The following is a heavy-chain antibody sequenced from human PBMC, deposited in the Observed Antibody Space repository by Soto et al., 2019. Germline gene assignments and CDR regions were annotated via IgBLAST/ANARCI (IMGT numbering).Heavy chain of an antibody. CDR3: ARGTGDEPDAFDI. V-gene: IGHV3-66*02. J-gene: IGHJ3*02. CDR2: IYSGGST. Sequence: GGSLRLSCAASGFTVSSNYMSWVRQAPGKGLEWVSVIYSGGSTYYADSVKGRFTISRDKSKNTLYLQMNSLRAEDSAVYYCARGTGDEPDAFDIWGQGTMVTVPS. CDR1: GFTVSSNY. D-gene: IGHD7-27*01.